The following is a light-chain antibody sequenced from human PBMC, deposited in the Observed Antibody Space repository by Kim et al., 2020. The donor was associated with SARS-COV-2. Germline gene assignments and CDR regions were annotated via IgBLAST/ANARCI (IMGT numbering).Light chain of an antibody. Sequence: EVVLTQSPDTLSLSPGESATLSCRASQSVSNSFLAWYQQKPGQAPRLLIYGPSSRATGIPDRFSGSGSGTDFTLTISRLEPEDFAMYYCQQYGTSPFTFGPGTKVDIK. CDR1: QSVSNSF. CDR3: QQYGTSPFT. J-gene: IGKJ3*01. CDR2: GPS. V-gene: IGKV3-20*01.